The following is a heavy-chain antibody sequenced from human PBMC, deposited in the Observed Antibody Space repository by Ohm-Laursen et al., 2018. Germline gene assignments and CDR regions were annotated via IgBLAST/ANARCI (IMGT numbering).Heavy chain of an antibody. V-gene: IGHV3-74*01. CDR2: INSDGSST. J-gene: IGHJ3*01. CDR1: GFTFSTYW. CDR3: ARATKGAFDF. Sequence: SLRLSCSASGFTFSTYWMHWVRQAPGKGLVWVSRINSDGSSTSYADSVKGRFTISIDSAKNTLYLQLNSLRAEDTAVYYCARATKGAFDFWGQGTMVTVSS.